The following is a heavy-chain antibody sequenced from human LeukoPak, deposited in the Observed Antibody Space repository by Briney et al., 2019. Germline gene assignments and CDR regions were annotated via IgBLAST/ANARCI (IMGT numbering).Heavy chain of an antibody. Sequence: PGGSLRLSCAASGFTFNSYAMSWVRQAPGKGLEWVAVISYDGSNKYYADSVKGRFTISRDNSKNTLYLQMNSLRAEDTAVYYCARSEDSNYYYYYDMDVWGQGTTVTVSS. CDR2: ISYDGSNK. V-gene: IGHV3-30*04. CDR3: ARSEDSNYYYYYDMDV. J-gene: IGHJ6*02. CDR1: GFTFNSYA. D-gene: IGHD4-11*01.